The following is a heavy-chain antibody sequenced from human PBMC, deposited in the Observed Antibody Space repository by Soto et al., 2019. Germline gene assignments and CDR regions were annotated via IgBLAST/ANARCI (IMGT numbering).Heavy chain of an antibody. CDR3: AISQDRGGRTTFID. V-gene: IGHV3-9*01. Sequence: GGSLRLSCAVSGFTFDDNAMHWVRQAPERGLEWVSGINWKSDIGYADSVKGRFTISRDNAENSLYLQMNSLRAEDTALYYCAISQDRGGRTTFIDWGQGTQVTVSS. J-gene: IGHJ4*02. D-gene: IGHD3-16*01. CDR1: GFTFDDNA. CDR2: INWKSDI.